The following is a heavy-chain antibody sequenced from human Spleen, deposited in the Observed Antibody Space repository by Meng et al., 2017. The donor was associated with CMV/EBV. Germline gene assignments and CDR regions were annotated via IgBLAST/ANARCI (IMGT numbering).Heavy chain of an antibody. V-gene: IGHV1-2*02. CDR1: GYTFTGYY. CDR2: INPNSGGT. Sequence: ASVKVSCKASGYTFTGYYMHWVRQAPGQGLEWMGWINPNSGGTNYAQKFQGRVTMTRDTSVSTAYMELSRLKSDDTAVYYCAIGGCSSTSCYGENWFDPWGQGTLVTVSS. CDR3: AIGGCSSTSCYGENWFDP. J-gene: IGHJ5*02. D-gene: IGHD2-2*01.